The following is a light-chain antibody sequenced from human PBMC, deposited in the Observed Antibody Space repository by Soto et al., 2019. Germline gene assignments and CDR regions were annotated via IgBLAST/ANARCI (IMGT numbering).Light chain of an antibody. V-gene: IGLV2-8*01. CDR2: DVN. CDR1: SSDIGAYNY. J-gene: IGLJ2*01. Sequence: QSALAQPPSASGSPGQSVTISCTGSSSDIGAYNYVYWYQQHPGKAPKLIIYDVNQRPSGVPDRFSGSKSGNTASLTVSGLQADDEAVYYCSSFAGGAHLVFGGGTQLTVL. CDR3: SSFAGGAHLV.